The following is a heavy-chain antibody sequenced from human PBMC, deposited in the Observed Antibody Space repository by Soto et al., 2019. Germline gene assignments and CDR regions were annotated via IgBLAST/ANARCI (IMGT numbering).Heavy chain of an antibody. CDR3: ARYNWGAMGAFDI. V-gene: IGHV4-59*01. CDR2: IYYSGST. J-gene: IGHJ3*02. D-gene: IGHD1-1*01. CDR1: GGSISSYY. Sequence: QVQLQESGPGLVKPSETLSLTCTVSGGSISSYYWSWIRQPPGKGLEWIGYIYYSGSTNYTPSLKSRVTISVDTSKNHFSLKLSSVTAADTAVYYCARYNWGAMGAFDIWGQGTMVTVSS.